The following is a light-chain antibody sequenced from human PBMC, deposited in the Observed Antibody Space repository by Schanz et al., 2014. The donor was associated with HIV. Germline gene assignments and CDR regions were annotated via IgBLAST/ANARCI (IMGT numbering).Light chain of an antibody. CDR1: QSVSWW. V-gene: IGKV1-5*03. Sequence: DIQMTQSPSTLSASVGDRVTITCRASQSVSWWLAWYQQTPGQAPKLLIKKASTLESGIPSRFSGSGSGTEFTLTISSLQPDDFATYYCQQHKTYPFTFGPGTRVDIK. CDR3: QQHKTYPFT. CDR2: KAS. J-gene: IGKJ3*01.